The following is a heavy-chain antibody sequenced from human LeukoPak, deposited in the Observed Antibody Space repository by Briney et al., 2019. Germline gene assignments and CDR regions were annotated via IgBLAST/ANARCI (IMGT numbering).Heavy chain of an antibody. J-gene: IGHJ4*02. CDR2: ISGSGGST. CDR1: GFTFSSYA. D-gene: IGHD3-10*01. V-gene: IGHV3-23*01. Sequence: GGSLRLSCAGSGFTFSSYAMNWVRQAPGKGLEWVSAISGSGGSTYYADSVKGRFTISRDNSKNTLYLQMNSLRAEDTAVYYCAKVVPSLGFGELRYFDYWGQGTLVTVSS. CDR3: AKVVPSLGFGELRYFDY.